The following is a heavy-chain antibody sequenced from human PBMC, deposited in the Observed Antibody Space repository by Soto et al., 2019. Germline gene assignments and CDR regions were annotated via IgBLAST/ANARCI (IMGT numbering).Heavy chain of an antibody. Sequence: QVQLVQSGAEVKKPGASVKVSCKASGYTFTSYYMHWVRQAPGQGLEWMGIINPSGGSTSYAQKFQGRGTMTRDTSTSTVYMELSSLRSEDTAVYYCAREFGYSSGWSFYYYYYGMDVWGQGTTVTVSS. CDR1: GYTFTSYY. J-gene: IGHJ6*02. D-gene: IGHD6-19*01. CDR3: AREFGYSSGWSFYYYYYGMDV. CDR2: INPSGGST. V-gene: IGHV1-46*03.